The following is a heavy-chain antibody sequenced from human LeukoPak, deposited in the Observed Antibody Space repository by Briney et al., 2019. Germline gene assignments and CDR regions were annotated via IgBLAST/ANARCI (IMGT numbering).Heavy chain of an antibody. CDR2: ISGSGGST. V-gene: IGHV3-23*01. CDR3: ARDRGCSGGSCYDILGY. J-gene: IGHJ4*02. D-gene: IGHD2-15*01. CDR1: GFTFSSYA. Sequence: RGSLRLSCAASGFTFSSYAMSWVRQAPGKGLEWVSAISGSGGSTYYADSVKGRFTISRDNSKNTLYLQMNSLRAEDTAVYYCARDRGCSGGSCYDILGYWGQGTLVTVSS.